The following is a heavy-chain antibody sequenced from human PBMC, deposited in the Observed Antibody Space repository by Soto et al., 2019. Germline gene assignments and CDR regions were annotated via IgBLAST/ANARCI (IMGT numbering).Heavy chain of an antibody. Sequence: GWSLRLSCTACGFRFSSYWMSWVRQAPGEGLEWVATIKKDGTETYSVDSVKGRCTISRDNSKNTLFLQMDSLRAEDTAVYYCAILDTTTWYTGYSFEYWGQGT. J-gene: IGHJ4*02. D-gene: IGHD6-13*01. CDR2: IKKDGTET. CDR3: AILDTTTWYTGYSFEY. V-gene: IGHV3-7*03. CDR1: GFRFSSYW.